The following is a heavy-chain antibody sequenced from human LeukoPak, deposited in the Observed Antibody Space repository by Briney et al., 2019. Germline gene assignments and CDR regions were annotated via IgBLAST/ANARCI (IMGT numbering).Heavy chain of an antibody. CDR1: GFTVSSNY. D-gene: IGHD1-14*01. CDR2: IYSGGST. J-gene: IGHJ6*02. Sequence: GGSLRLSCAASGFTVSSNYMTWVRQAPGKGLEWVSVIYSGGSTYYTDSVKGRFTIYRDNSKNTVYIQMNSLTAEDTAVYYCARLSMIDYRNHGMDVWGQGTTVTVSS. CDR3: ARLSMIDYRNHGMDV. V-gene: IGHV3-53*01.